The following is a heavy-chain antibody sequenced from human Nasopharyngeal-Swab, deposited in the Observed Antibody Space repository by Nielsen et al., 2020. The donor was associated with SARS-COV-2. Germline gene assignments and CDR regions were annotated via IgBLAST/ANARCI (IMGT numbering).Heavy chain of an antibody. CDR1: GFTFSRYW. CDR3: ARDKGTRDYVWGSYRSSYYYYYGMDV. J-gene: IGHJ6*02. CDR2: IKQDGSEK. Sequence: GGSLRLSCAGSGFTFSRYWMSWVRQAPGKGLEWVANIKQDGSEKYYEDSVKGRFTISRDNAKNSLYLQMNSLRAEDTAVYYCARDKGTRDYVWGSYRSSYYYYYGMDVWGQGTTVTVSS. D-gene: IGHD3-16*02. V-gene: IGHV3-7*01.